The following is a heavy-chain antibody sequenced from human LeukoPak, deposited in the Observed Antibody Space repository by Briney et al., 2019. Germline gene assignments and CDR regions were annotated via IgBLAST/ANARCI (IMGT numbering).Heavy chain of an antibody. V-gene: IGHV4-34*01. CDR2: INHSGST. CDR3: ARGDGIAAAGKKTGGIDV. Sequence: SETLSLTCAVYGGSFSGYYWSWIRQPPGKGLEWIGEINHSGSTNYNPSLKSRVTISVDTSKNQFSLKLSSVTAADTAVCYCARGDGIAAAGKKTGGIDVWGQGTTVTVSS. J-gene: IGHJ6*02. CDR1: GGSFSGYY. D-gene: IGHD6-13*01.